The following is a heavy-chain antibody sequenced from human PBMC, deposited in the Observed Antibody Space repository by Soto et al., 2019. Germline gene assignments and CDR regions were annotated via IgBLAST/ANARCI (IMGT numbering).Heavy chain of an antibody. CDR1: GFTFSSYA. D-gene: IGHD3-3*01. J-gene: IGHJ6*03. V-gene: IGHV3-73*01. CDR2: IRSKANNYAT. CDR3: SRQASDLWSGKPNYYMDV. Sequence: GGSLKLSCVASGFTFSSYAMHWVRQASGKGLEWVGRIRSKANNYATAYGASGKGRFTISRDDSKNTANLQMNNLKTEDTALYYFSRQASDLWSGKPNYYMDVWGKGTTVTVSS.